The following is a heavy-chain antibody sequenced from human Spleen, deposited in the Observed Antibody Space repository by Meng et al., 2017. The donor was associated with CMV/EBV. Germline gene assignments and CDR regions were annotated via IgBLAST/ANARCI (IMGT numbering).Heavy chain of an antibody. CDR1: GFTFGDYA. CDR3: TRDTIVVVPAAIPNYYYYYGMDV. Sequence: GESLKISCTASGFTFGDYAMSWVRQAPGKGLEWVGFIRSKAYGGTTEYAASVKGRFTISRDDSKSIAYLQMNSLKTEDTAVYYCTRDTIVVVPAAIPNYYYYYGMDVWGQGTTVTV. CDR2: IRSKAYGGTT. V-gene: IGHV3-49*04. D-gene: IGHD2-2*02. J-gene: IGHJ6*02.